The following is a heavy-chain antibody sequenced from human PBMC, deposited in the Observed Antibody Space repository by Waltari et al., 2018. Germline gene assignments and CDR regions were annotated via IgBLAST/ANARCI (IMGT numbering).Heavy chain of an antibody. CDR3: ARDSLSYRGGSPGAFDI. D-gene: IGHD2-15*01. V-gene: IGHV3-48*04. Sequence: EVQLVESGGGLVQPGGSLRLSCAASGFTFSSYSMNWVRQAPGKGLEWVSYISSSSSTIYYADSVKGRFTISRDNAKNSLYLQMNSLRAEDTAVYYCARDSLSYRGGSPGAFDIWGQGTMVTVSS. J-gene: IGHJ3*02. CDR2: ISSSSSTI. CDR1: GFTFSSYS.